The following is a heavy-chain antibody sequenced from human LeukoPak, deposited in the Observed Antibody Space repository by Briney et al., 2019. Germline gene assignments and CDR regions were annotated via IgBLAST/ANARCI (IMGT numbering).Heavy chain of an antibody. CDR1: GFTFDDYA. CDR2: ISWNSGSI. V-gene: IGHV3-9*01. Sequence: GGSLRLSCAASGFTFDDYAMHWVRQAPGKGLEWVSGISWNSGSIGYADSVKGRFTISRDNAKNSLYLQMNSLRAEDTAVYYCARWDMAVAGTGLDYWGQGTLVTVSS. CDR3: ARWDMAVAGTGLDY. J-gene: IGHJ4*02. D-gene: IGHD6-19*01.